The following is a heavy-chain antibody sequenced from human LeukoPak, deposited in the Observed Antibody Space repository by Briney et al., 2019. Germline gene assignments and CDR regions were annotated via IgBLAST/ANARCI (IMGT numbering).Heavy chain of an antibody. Sequence: PGRSLRLSCAASGFTFSSYAMHWVRQAPGKGLEWVAVISYDGSNKYYADSVKGRFTISRDNSKNTLYLQMNSLRAEDTAVYYCARDAYCSGGSCYSGLDYWGQGTLVTVSS. CDR2: ISYDGSNK. D-gene: IGHD2-15*01. J-gene: IGHJ4*02. CDR3: ARDAYCSGGSCYSGLDY. CDR1: GFTFSSYA. V-gene: IGHV3-30*04.